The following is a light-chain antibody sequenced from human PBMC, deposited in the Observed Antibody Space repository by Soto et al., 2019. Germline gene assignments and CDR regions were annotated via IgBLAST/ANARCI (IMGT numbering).Light chain of an antibody. Sequence: QSALTQPASVSGSPGQSITISCTGTSSDVGGYNYVSWYQQHPGKAPKLMIYDVSNRPSGVSNRFSGSKSDNTASLTISGLQAEDEADYYCSSYLSSSSYVFGTGTKVTV. CDR1: SSDVGGYNY. V-gene: IGLV2-14*01. CDR2: DVS. J-gene: IGLJ1*01. CDR3: SSYLSSSSYV.